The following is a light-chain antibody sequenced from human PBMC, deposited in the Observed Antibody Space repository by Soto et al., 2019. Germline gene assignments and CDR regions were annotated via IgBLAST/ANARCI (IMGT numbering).Light chain of an antibody. CDR1: QSISSW. CDR2: DAS. J-gene: IGKJ2*01. Sequence: DIQMTESPSTLPASVGDRVTITCRPSQSISSWLAWYQQKPGKAPKLLXYDASSLESGVPSRFSGSGSGTELTLTISSLQTDDFANYYCQQSYTTPVYSFGQGTKVDIK. CDR3: QQSYTTPVYS. V-gene: IGKV1-5*01.